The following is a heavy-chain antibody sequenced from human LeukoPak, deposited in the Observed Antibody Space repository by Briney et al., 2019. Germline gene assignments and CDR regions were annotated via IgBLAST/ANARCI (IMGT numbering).Heavy chain of an antibody. D-gene: IGHD2-21*02. CDR2: INHSGST. V-gene: IGHV4-34*01. J-gene: IGHJ4*02. CDR3: ARRSSGWLLWYFDY. Sequence: SETLSLTCAVYGGSFSGYYWSWIRQPPGKGLEWIGEINHSGSTNYNPSLKSRVTISVDTSKNQFSLKLSSVTAADTAVYYCARRSSGWLLWYFDYWGQGTLVTVSS. CDR1: GGSFSGYY.